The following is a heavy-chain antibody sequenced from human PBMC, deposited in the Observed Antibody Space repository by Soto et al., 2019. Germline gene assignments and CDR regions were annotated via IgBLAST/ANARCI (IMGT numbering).Heavy chain of an antibody. Sequence: GASVKVSCKASGYTFTSYAMHWVRQAPGQRLEWMGWINAGNGNTKYSQKFQGRVTITRDTSASTAYMELSSLRSEDTAVYYCTRGGYSSGWYGYYYYYYMDVWGKGTTVTVSS. CDR3: TRGGYSSGWYGYYYYYYMDV. V-gene: IGHV1-3*01. D-gene: IGHD6-19*01. CDR2: INAGNGNT. CDR1: GYTFTSYA. J-gene: IGHJ6*03.